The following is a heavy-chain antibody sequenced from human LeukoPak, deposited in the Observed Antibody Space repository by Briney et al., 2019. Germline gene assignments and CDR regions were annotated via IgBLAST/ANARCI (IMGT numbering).Heavy chain of an antibody. Sequence: ASVKVSCKGSGYTFTSYGITWVRQAPGQGLEWMGWISPYNGNTNYAQKLQRRVTMTTDTSTSTAYMELRSLRSDDTAVYYCATTHSGTYDYWGQGTLVIVSS. D-gene: IGHD1-26*01. CDR1: GYTFTSYG. CDR2: ISPYNGNT. V-gene: IGHV1-18*01. CDR3: ATTHSGTYDY. J-gene: IGHJ4*02.